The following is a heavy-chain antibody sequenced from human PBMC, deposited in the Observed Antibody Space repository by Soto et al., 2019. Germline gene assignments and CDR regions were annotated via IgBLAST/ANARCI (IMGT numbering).Heavy chain of an antibody. Sequence: QVQLVQSGAEVKKPGSSVKVSCKASGGTFSSYSINWVRQAPGQGLEWMGGIIPIFGTANYAQKFQGRFTITADESTSPAYMELSSLRSEDTAVYYCARDGGRHSGGIDYWGQGTLVTVSS. D-gene: IGHD1-26*01. CDR3: ARDGGRHSGGIDY. V-gene: IGHV1-69*01. J-gene: IGHJ4*02. CDR2: IIPIFGTA. CDR1: GGTFSSYS.